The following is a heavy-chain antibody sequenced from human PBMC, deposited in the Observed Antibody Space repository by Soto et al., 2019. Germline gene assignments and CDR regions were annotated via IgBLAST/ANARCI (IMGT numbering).Heavy chain of an antibody. Sequence: QVQLVQSGAEVKKPGASVKVSCKASGYTFTIYGISWVRQAPGQGLEWMGWISAYSGKTKYAQKLQGRVTMTTDTSTSTAYMELRSLRSDDTAVDYCARDLAVALIDYWGQGTLVTVSS. CDR2: ISAYSGKT. V-gene: IGHV1-18*01. J-gene: IGHJ4*02. CDR1: GYTFTIYG. CDR3: ARDLAVALIDY. D-gene: IGHD6-19*01.